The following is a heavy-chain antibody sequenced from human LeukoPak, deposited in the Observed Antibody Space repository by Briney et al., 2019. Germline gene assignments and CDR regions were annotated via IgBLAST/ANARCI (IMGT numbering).Heavy chain of an antibody. CDR2: IYYSGST. D-gene: IGHD6-13*01. J-gene: IGHJ6*03. Sequence: SETLSLTCTVSGGSISSYYWSWIRQPPGKGLEWIGYIYYSGSTIYNPSLKSRVTISVDTSKNQFSLKLSSVTAADTAVYYCARAGSSWGNYYYYYYMDVWGKGTTVTVSS. CDR3: ARAGSSWGNYYYYYYMDV. CDR1: GGSISSYY. V-gene: IGHV4-59*01.